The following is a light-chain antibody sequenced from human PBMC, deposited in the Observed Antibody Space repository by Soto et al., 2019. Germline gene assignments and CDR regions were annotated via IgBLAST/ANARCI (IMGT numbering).Light chain of an antibody. V-gene: IGKV1-39*01. J-gene: IGKJ2*01. Sequence: DIQMTQSPSSLSASVGDRVTITCRASQSIRSYLNWYQQKPGKAPKLLIYAASSLQSGVPSRFSGSGSGTDFTLTISSLQPEDFATYYCQQSFSKFLYTFGQGTKLEIK. CDR2: AAS. CDR3: QQSFSKFLYT. CDR1: QSIRSY.